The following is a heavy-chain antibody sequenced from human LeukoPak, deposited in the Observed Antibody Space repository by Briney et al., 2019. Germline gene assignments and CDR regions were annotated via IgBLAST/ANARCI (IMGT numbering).Heavy chain of an antibody. Sequence: SETLSLTCTVSGGSFSSGSYYWSWLRPPPGQGLEWIGYIYYSGSTNYNPSLKSRVTISVDTSKNQFSLELNSVTAAYTAVYYCARGSAVLRYFDWLPGFYYYYGMDVWGQGTTVTVSS. V-gene: IGHV4-61*01. D-gene: IGHD3-9*01. CDR2: IYYSGST. CDR3: ARGSAVLRYFDWLPGFYYYYGMDV. J-gene: IGHJ6*02. CDR1: GGSFSSGSYY.